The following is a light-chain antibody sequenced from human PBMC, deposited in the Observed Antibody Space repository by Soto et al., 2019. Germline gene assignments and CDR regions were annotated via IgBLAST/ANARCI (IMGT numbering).Light chain of an antibody. J-gene: IGKJ2*01. CDR3: HQYGTLYT. CDR1: QSVSSSY. CDR2: GAS. Sequence: EIVSTQSPGTLSLSPGERATLSCRASQSVSSSYLAWYQQKPGQAPRLLIYGASSRATGIPDRFSGSGSGTDFTLTISRLEPEDFAVYYCHQYGTLYTFGQGTKLEIK. V-gene: IGKV3-20*01.